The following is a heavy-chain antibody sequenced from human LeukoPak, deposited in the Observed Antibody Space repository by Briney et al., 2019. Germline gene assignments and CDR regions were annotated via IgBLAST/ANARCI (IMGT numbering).Heavy chain of an antibody. Sequence: GGSLRLSCAASGFTFRSYWMTWVRQAPGKGLEWVAYIKQDGSEKYYVDSVKGRLTISRDNTKNSLFLQMNSLRADDTAVYYCARVDSGYDCFDFWGQGTLVTVSS. V-gene: IGHV3-7*01. J-gene: IGHJ4*02. D-gene: IGHD5-12*01. CDR1: GFTFRSYW. CDR2: IKQDGSEK. CDR3: ARVDSGYDCFDF.